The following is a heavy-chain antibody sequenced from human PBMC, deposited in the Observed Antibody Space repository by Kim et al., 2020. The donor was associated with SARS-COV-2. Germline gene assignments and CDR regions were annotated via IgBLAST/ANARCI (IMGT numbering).Heavy chain of an antibody. V-gene: IGHV3-21*01. CDR1: GFTFSSYS. J-gene: IGHJ6*02. D-gene: IGHD1-26*01. Sequence: GGSLRLSCAASGFTFSSYSMNWVRQAPGKGLEWVSSISSSSSYIYYADSVKGRFTISRDNAKNSLYLQMNSLRAEDTAVYYCARPRILGVGATTGHYYGMDVWGQGTTVTVSS. CDR2: ISSSSSYI. CDR3: ARPRILGVGATTGHYYGMDV.